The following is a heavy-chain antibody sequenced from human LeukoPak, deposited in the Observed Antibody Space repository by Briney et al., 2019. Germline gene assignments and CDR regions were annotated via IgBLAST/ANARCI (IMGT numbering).Heavy chain of an antibody. Sequence: LPGGSLRLSCAASGFIIISYRMSWVRQAPGKGLGWVANIKQDGSEKYYGDSVKGRFTISRDNAKNSLYLQMSSLRAEDTAVYYCARVRDGYKPPKLSSYYYMDVWGKGTTVTISS. J-gene: IGHJ6*03. CDR2: IKQDGSEK. V-gene: IGHV3-7*01. D-gene: IGHD5-24*01. CDR1: GFIIISYR. CDR3: ARVRDGYKPPKLSSYYYMDV.